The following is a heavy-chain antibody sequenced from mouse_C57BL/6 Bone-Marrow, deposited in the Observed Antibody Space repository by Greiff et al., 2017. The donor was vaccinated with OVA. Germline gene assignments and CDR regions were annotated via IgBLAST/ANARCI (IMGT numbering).Heavy chain of an antibody. CDR2: IYPGNGDT. J-gene: IGHJ2*01. D-gene: IGHD1-1*01. CDR3: ARGEGYYGSGSSYFDY. V-gene: IGHV1-12*01. CDR1: GYTFTSYN. Sequence: QVQLQQSGAELVRPGASVKMSCKASGYTFTSYNMHWVKQTPRQGLEWIGAIYPGNGDTYYNQKFKGEATLAVDKSSSTAYRQLSSLTSADSAVYYCARGEGYYGSGSSYFDYWGQGTTLTVSS.